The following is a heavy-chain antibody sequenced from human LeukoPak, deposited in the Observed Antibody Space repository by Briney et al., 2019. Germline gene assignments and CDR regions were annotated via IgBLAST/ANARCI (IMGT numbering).Heavy chain of an antibody. CDR2: IYYSGST. V-gene: IGHV4-39*01. CDR1: GGSISSSSYY. Sequence: SETLSLTCTVSGGSISSSSYYWGWIRQPPGKGLEWIGSIYYSGSTYYNPSLKSRVTISVDTSKSQFSLKLSSVTAADTAVYYCARHIVVVTACWFDPWGQGTLVTVSS. CDR3: ARHIVVVTACWFDP. J-gene: IGHJ5*02. D-gene: IGHD2-21*02.